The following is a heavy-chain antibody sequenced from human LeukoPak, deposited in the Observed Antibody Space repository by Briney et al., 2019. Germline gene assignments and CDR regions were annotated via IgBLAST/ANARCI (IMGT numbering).Heavy chain of an antibody. Sequence: GGSLRLSCEASGFTFSNHAMTWGCQAPGKGLEWVSAISISGDRTYYADSAKGQFTISRDNSKNTLHLQMNSLRADDTAVYYCANEIRPKDYWGQGTLVTVSS. V-gene: IGHV3-23*01. J-gene: IGHJ4*02. CDR2: ISISGDRT. CDR3: ANEIRPKDY. D-gene: IGHD2-15*01. CDR1: GFTFSNHA.